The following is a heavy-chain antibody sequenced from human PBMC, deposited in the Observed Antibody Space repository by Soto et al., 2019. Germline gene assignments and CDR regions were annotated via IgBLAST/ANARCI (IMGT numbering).Heavy chain of an antibody. CDR3: AREGNTVWAFEI. CDR2: IWYDGSNK. V-gene: IGHV3-33*01. CDR1: GFTFSSYG. Sequence: QVQLVESGGGVVQPGRSLRLSCAASGFTFSSYGMHWVRQAPGKGLEWVAVIWYDGSNKYYADSVKGRFTISRDNSKNTLYLQMNSLRAEDTAVYYCAREGNTVWAFEIWGQGTMVTVSS. J-gene: IGHJ3*02. D-gene: IGHD4-17*01.